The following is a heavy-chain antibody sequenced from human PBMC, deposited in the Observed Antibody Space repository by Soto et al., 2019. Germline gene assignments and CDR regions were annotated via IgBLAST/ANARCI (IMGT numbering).Heavy chain of an antibody. CDR3: ARNSHLGDLSLGY. CDR2: VRYGGRN. Sequence: QVQLQESGPGLVKPSQTLSLTCPVSGGSISSVDYYWSWIRQHPGKGLEWIGYVRYGGRNYYEPSLKSRVTISVDTSKNEIALNLRSVTAADTAVYYCARNSHLGDLSLGYWGQGTLVTVSS. D-gene: IGHD3-16*02. V-gene: IGHV4-31*03. J-gene: IGHJ4*02. CDR1: GGSISSVDYY.